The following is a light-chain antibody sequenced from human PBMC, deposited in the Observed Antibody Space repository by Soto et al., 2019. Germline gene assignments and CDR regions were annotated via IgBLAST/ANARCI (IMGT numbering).Light chain of an antibody. CDR1: HAVSQW. V-gene: IGKV1-5*03. CDR2: KAS. J-gene: IGKJ2*01. CDR3: QEYHSDSYT. Sequence: DIQMTQSPSTLSASVGDTITITCRASHAVSQWLAWYQHKSGKAPKLLIYKASTLDSGVSSRFSGRGSGTDFTLTIRDLQPDDFATYYCQEYHSDSYTFGQGTQLEIQ.